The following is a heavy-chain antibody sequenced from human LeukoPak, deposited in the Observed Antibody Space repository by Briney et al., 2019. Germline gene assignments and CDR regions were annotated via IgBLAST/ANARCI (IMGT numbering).Heavy chain of an antibody. CDR2: IYYSGST. CDR3: ARPLEYYYDSSDYYSGSAFDI. Sequence: SETLSLTCTVSGGSISSYYWSWIRQPPGKGLEWIGYIYYSGSTNYNPSLKSRVTISVDTSKNQFSLKLSSVTAADTAVYYCARPLEYYYDSSDYYSGSAFDIWGQGTMVTVSS. V-gene: IGHV4-59*01. D-gene: IGHD3-22*01. CDR1: GGSISSYY. J-gene: IGHJ3*02.